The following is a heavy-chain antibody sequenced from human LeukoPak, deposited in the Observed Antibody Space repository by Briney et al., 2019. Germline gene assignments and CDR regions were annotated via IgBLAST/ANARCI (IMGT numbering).Heavy chain of an antibody. V-gene: IGHV3-21*01. CDR1: GFTFSSYS. CDR3: ARDPRNTMLVGGFDY. Sequence: GGSLRLSCAASGFTFSSYSMNWVRQAPGKGLEWVSSISSSSSYIYYADSVKGRFTISRDNAKNSLYLQMNSLRAEDTAVYYCARDPRNTMLVGGFDYWGQGTLVTVSS. J-gene: IGHJ4*02. D-gene: IGHD3-22*01. CDR2: ISSSSSYI.